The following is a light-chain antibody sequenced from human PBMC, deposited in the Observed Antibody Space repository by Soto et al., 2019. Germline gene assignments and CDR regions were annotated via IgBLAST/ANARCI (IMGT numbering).Light chain of an antibody. V-gene: IGKV1-5*03. CDR2: KAS. CDR1: QTISSW. CDR3: QQYNGYSTWT. J-gene: IGKJ1*01. Sequence: DIPMTQSPSTLSTSVGDRVTITCRASQTISSWLAWYQQKPGKAPKLLIYKASYLESGVPSRFSGSGSGTEFTLTIGSLQPDDFATYYCQQYNGYSTWTFGQGTKVEIK.